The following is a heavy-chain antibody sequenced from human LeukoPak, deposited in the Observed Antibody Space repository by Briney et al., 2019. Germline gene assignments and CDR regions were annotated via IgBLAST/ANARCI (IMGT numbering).Heavy chain of an antibody. CDR2: INPSGGST. J-gene: IGHJ6*03. V-gene: IGHV1-46*01. D-gene: IGHD3-10*01. Sequence: ASVKVSCKASGYTFTGYYMYWVRQAPGQGREWMGIINPSGGSTSYAQKFRGRVTMTRDTSTSTVYMELSSLRSEDTAVYYCARVSYYGSETNYYYYMDVWGKGTTVTISS. CDR1: GYTFTGYY. CDR3: ARVSYYGSETNYYYYMDV.